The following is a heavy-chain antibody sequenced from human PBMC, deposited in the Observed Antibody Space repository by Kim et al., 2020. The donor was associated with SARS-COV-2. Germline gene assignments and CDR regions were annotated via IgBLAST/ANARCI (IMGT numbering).Heavy chain of an antibody. D-gene: IGHD4-4*01. V-gene: IGHV4-39*01. CDR2: IYYSGST. J-gene: IGHJ6*02. CDR1: GGSISSSSYY. CDR3: AGEDSNWGYYYYYYGMDV. Sequence: SETLSLTCTVSGGSISSSSYYWGWIRQPPGKGLEWIGSIYYSGSTYYNPSLKSRVTISVDTSKNQFSLKLSSVTAADTAVYYCAGEDSNWGYYYYYYGMDVWGQGTTVTVSS.